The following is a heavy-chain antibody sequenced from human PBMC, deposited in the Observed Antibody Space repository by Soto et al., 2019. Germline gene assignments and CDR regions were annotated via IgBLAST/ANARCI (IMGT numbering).Heavy chain of an antibody. CDR2: IYYSGST. Sequence: SSETLSLTCTVSGGSISNSSYYWGWIRQPPGKGLEWIGSIYYSGSTYYNPSLKSRVTISVDTSKNQFSLKLSSVTAADTAVYYCARRLKKMTTVFFDYWGQGTLVTVSS. D-gene: IGHD4-17*01. J-gene: IGHJ4*02. CDR1: GGSISNSSYY. CDR3: ARRLKKMTTVFFDY. V-gene: IGHV4-39*01.